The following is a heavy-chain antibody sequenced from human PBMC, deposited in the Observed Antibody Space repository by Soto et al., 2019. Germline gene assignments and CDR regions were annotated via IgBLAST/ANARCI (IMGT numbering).Heavy chain of an antibody. CDR3: AKDLYYYYGSGSYHDY. Sequence: GGSLRLSCAASGFTFSSYAMSWVRQAPGKGLEWVSAISGSGGSTYYVDSVKGRFTISRDNSKNTLYLQMNSLRAEDTAVYYCAKDLYYYYGSGSYHDYWGQGTLVTVSS. CDR2: ISGSGGST. CDR1: GFTFSSYA. V-gene: IGHV3-23*01. D-gene: IGHD3-10*01. J-gene: IGHJ4*02.